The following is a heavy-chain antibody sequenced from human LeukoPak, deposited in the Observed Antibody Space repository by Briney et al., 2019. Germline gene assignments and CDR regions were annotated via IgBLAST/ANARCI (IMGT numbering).Heavy chain of an antibody. Sequence: GGSLRLSCAVSGLTFRSYWMSWVRQAPGKGLEWVANINQDGSEKYFVDSVKGRFTISRDNAKNSLHLQMNTLRAEDTAVYYCARERDGRVFDYWGQGTLVTVS. CDR3: ARERDGRVFDY. V-gene: IGHV3-7*01. D-gene: IGHD5-24*01. CDR2: INQDGSEK. J-gene: IGHJ4*02. CDR1: GLTFRSYW.